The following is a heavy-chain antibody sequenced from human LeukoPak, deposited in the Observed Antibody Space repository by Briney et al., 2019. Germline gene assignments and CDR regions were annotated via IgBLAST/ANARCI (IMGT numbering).Heavy chain of an antibody. CDR1: GFTFSGHG. V-gene: IGHV3-33*01. CDR2: IWYDGSKT. Sequence: GGSLRLSCAASGFTFSGHGMHWVRHAPGKGLDWVAVIWYDGSKTLYADSVKGRFTISRDDSKNTLYLQMNSLRAEDTAVYYCARDASGYYRDFWGQGTLVTVSS. CDR3: ARDASGYYRDF. J-gene: IGHJ4*02. D-gene: IGHD3-3*01.